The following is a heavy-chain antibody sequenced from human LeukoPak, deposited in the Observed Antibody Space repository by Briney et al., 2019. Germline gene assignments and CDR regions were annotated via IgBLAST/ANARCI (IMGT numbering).Heavy chain of an antibody. Sequence: PSETLSLTCTVSGGSISSYYWSWIRQPPGKGLEWIGYIYYSGSTNYNPSLKSRVTISVDTSKNQFSLKLSSVTAADTAVYYCARDKGGYYYDSSGYVIWGQGTMVTVSS. CDR2: IYYSGST. V-gene: IGHV4-59*01. J-gene: IGHJ3*02. D-gene: IGHD3-22*01. CDR1: GGSISSYY. CDR3: ARDKGGYYYDSSGYVI.